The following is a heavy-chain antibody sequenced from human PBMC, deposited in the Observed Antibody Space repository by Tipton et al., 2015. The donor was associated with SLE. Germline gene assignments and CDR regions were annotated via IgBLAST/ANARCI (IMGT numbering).Heavy chain of an antibody. CDR1: GGTFSSYA. Sequence: QLVQSGPEVKKPGSSVKVSCKASGGTFSSYAISWVRQAPGQGLEWMGGIIPIFGTANYAQKFQGRVTITTDESTSTAYMELSSLRSEDTAVYCCARGVKQLVRTEYFQHWGQGTLVTVSS. CDR2: IIPIFGTA. D-gene: IGHD6-6*01. CDR3: ARGVKQLVRTEYFQH. J-gene: IGHJ1*01. V-gene: IGHV1-69*01.